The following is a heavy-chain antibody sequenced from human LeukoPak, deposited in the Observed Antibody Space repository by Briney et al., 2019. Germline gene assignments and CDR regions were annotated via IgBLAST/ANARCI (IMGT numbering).Heavy chain of an antibody. J-gene: IGHJ4*02. CDR2: IYYKGNT. V-gene: IGHV4-39*07. CDR1: GGSLTISSDF. CDR3: ARYHEGLHSYDS. D-gene: IGHD2-2*01. Sequence: SETLSLTCTVSGGSLTISSDFWGWLRQTPGRGLEWIGSIYYKGNTYYNPSLKSRVTISLDTSKNLFSLKLNSVTAADTAVYYCARYHEGLHSYDSWGQGTLVTVSS.